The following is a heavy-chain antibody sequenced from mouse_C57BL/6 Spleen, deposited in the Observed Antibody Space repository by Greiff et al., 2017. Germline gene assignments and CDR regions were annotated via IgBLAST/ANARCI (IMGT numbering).Heavy chain of an antibody. CDR3: ARSPPDYYGSSCSDY. J-gene: IGHJ2*01. Sequence: QVQLQQPGAELVKPGASVKMSCKASGYTFTSYWITWVKQRPGQGLEWIGDIYPGSGSTNYNEKFKSKATLTVDTSSSTAYMQLSSLTSEDSAVYYCARSPPDYYGSSCSDYWGQGTTLTVSS. V-gene: IGHV1-55*01. D-gene: IGHD1-1*01. CDR1: GYTFTSYW. CDR2: IYPGSGST.